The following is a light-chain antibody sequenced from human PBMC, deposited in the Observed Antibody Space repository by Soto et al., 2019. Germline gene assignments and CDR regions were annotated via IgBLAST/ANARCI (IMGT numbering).Light chain of an antibody. CDR3: QQRGNWRIT. CDR2: DAS. J-gene: IGKJ5*01. V-gene: IGKV3-11*01. CDR1: QSVSSY. Sequence: EIVLTQSPGTLSLSPGERATLSCRASQSVSSYLAWYQQKPGQAPRLLIYDASNRATGIPARFSGSGSGTDFTLTISSLEPEDFVVYYCQQRGNWRITFGQGTRLEIK.